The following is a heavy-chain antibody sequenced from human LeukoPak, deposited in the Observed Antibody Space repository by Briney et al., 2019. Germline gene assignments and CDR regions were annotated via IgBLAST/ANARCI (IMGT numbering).Heavy chain of an antibody. CDR3: ARGAYCGGDCYSVGLDGMDV. CDR1: GFTFSSYS. Sequence: GGSLRLSCAASGFTFSSYSMNWVRQAPGKGLEWVSSISSSSSYIYYADSVKGRFTISRDNSKNTLYPQMNSLRAEDTAVYYCARGAYCGGDCYSVGLDGMDVWGQGTTVTVSS. J-gene: IGHJ6*02. D-gene: IGHD2-21*02. V-gene: IGHV3-21*01. CDR2: ISSSSSYI.